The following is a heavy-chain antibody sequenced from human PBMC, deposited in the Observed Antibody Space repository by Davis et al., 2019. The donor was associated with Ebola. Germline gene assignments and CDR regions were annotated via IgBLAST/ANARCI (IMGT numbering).Heavy chain of an antibody. J-gene: IGHJ4*02. V-gene: IGHV1-69*13. CDR3: VIAPRVFREIDY. CDR2: FIPLFGTA. CDR1: GGNFSTFA. Sequence: AASVKVSCKASGGNFSTFAFTWMRQAPGQGPEWMGDFIPLFGTADYAQRFQGRVTFSADDSRSTANMQLSSLRFEDTAMYYCVIAPRVFREIDYWGQGTLVFVSS. D-gene: IGHD3-10*01.